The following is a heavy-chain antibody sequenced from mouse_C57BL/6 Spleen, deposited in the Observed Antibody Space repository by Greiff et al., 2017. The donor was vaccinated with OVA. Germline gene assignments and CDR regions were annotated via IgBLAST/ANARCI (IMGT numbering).Heavy chain of an antibody. J-gene: IGHJ4*01. CDR1: GYAFSSYW. V-gene: IGHV1-80*01. CDR3: ARGYYGSSYAMDY. CDR2: IYPGDGDT. D-gene: IGHD1-1*01. Sequence: QVQLQQSGAELVKPGASVKISCKASGYAFSSYWMNWVKQRPGKGLEWIGQIYPGDGDTNYNGKFKGKATLTADKSSSTAYMQLSSLTSEDSAVYFCARGYYGSSYAMDYWSQGTSVTVSS.